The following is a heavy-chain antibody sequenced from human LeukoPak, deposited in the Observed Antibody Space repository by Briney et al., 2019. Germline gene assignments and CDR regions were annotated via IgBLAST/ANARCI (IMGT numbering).Heavy chain of an antibody. CDR2: INHSGST. CDR1: GGSFSGYY. J-gene: IGHJ4*02. CDR3: ARDVPFDY. V-gene: IGHV4-34*01. Sequence: SETLSLTCAVYGGSFSGYYWSWIRQPPGKGLEWIGEINHSGSTNYNPSLKSRVTISVDTSKNQFSLKLSSVTAADTAVYYCARDVPFDYWGQGALVTVSS.